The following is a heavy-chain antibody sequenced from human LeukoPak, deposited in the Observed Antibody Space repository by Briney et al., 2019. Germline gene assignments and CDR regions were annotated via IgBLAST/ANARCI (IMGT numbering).Heavy chain of an antibody. J-gene: IGHJ3*02. CDR2: ISSSGSTI. V-gene: IGHV3-48*03. CDR1: GFTFSSYE. D-gene: IGHD5-24*01. CDR3: ASLRRDGYNYGAFDI. Sequence: GGSLTLSCAASGFTFSSYEMNWVRQAPGKGLEWVSYISSSGSTIYYADSVKGRFTISRDNAKNSLYLQMNSLRAEDTAVYYCASLRRDGYNYGAFDIWGQGTMVTVSS.